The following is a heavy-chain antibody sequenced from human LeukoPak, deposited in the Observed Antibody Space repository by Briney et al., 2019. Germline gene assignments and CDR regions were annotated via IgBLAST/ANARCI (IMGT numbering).Heavy chain of an antibody. CDR3: ARDPRYCSSTRCLYSHYGMDV. V-gene: IGHV7-4-1*02. CDR1: GYTFTSYV. CDR2: IDTNTGNP. J-gene: IGHJ6*02. Sequence: ASVKVSYKASGYTFTSYVMNWVRQTPGQGLEWMGWIDTNTGNPTYAQGFTGRFVFSLDTSVSTAYLQISSLQAEDTAVYYCARDPRYCSSTRCLYSHYGMDVWGQGTTVTVSS. D-gene: IGHD2-2*01.